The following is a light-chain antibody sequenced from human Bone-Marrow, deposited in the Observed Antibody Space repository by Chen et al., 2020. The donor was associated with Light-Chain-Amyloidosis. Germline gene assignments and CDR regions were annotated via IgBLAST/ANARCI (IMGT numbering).Light chain of an antibody. J-gene: IGLJ3*02. Sequence: NLMLTQPHSVSESPGKTVIISCTRSSGSIATNSVQYYQRRPGSSPTTVIYVDDQSTSGVPDRFSGSIDRSSNTASLTISGLKTEDEADYYCQSYQGSSQGVFGGGTKLTVL. CDR1: SGSIATNS. V-gene: IGLV6-57*01. CDR2: VDD. CDR3: QSYQGSSQGV.